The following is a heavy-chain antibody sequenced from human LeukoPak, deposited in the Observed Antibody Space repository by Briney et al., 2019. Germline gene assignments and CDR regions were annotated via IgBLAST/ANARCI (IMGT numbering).Heavy chain of an antibody. Sequence: ASVKVSCKASGYTFTTYGISWVRQAPGQGLEWMWWISAYSGHTNYAQKFQGRVTMTTDTSTSTAYMELGSLRSDDTAVYYCARASVVAAGTRYFLHWGQGTLVTVS. CDR2: ISAYSGHT. CDR1: GYTFTTYG. CDR3: ARASVVAAGTRYFLH. V-gene: IGHV1-18*01. J-gene: IGHJ1*01. D-gene: IGHD6-13*01.